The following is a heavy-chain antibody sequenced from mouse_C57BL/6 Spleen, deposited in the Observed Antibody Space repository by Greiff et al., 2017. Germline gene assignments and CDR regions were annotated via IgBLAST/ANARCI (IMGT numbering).Heavy chain of an antibody. CDR1: GYTFTSYD. CDR2: IYPRDGST. Sequence: QVHVKQSGPELVKPGASVKLSCKASGYTFTSYDINWVKQRPGQGLEWIGWIYPRDGSTKYNEKFKGKATLTVDTSSSTAYMELHSLTSEDSAVYFCARSLITTVSWYFDVWGTGTTVTVSS. V-gene: IGHV1-85*01. D-gene: IGHD1-1*01. CDR3: ARSLITTVSWYFDV. J-gene: IGHJ1*03.